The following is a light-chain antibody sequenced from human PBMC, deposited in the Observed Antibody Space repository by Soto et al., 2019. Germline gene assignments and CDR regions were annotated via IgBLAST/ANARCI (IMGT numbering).Light chain of an antibody. CDR3: QQRSNWLWT. V-gene: IGKV3D-20*02. Sequence: EIVLTQSPGTLSLSPGERVTLSCRASQSVSNNYLAWYQQKPGQAPRLLIYIASSRATGIPDRFSGSGSGTDFTLTISSLEPEDFAVYYCQQRSNWLWTFGQGTKVDI. CDR1: QSVSNNY. J-gene: IGKJ1*01. CDR2: IAS.